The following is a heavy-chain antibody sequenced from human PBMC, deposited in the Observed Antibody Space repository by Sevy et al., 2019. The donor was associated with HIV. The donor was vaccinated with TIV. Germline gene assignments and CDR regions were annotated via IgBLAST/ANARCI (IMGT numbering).Heavy chain of an antibody. CDR3: VREGVGGYSYSLDC. V-gene: IGHV3-7*01. Sequence: GGSLRLSCAASGFTFSVHWMSWVRQAPGKGLEWVATMKEDGSDKDYVDSVKGRFTISRDNAKNSLYLQMNSLRAEDTAVYYCVREGVGGYSYSLDCWGQGTLVTVSS. CDR1: GFTFSVHW. J-gene: IGHJ4*02. CDR2: MKEDGSDK. D-gene: IGHD5-18*01.